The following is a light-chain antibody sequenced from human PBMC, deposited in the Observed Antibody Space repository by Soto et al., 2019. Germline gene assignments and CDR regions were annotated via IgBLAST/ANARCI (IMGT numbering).Light chain of an antibody. CDR1: QSVSSSY. V-gene: IGKV3-20*01. CDR2: GAS. CDR3: QQYGSSPPRYT. J-gene: IGKJ2*01. Sequence: EIVLTQSPGTLSLSPGERATLSCRASQSVSSSYLAWYQQKPGQAPRLLIYGASSRATGIPDRFSGSGSGTDVTLTISRLEPEDFAGYYCQQYGSSPPRYTFGQGTKLAIK.